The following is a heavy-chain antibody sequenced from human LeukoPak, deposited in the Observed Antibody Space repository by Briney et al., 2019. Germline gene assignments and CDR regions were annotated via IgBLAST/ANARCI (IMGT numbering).Heavy chain of an antibody. Sequence: ASVKVSCKASGYTFTSYYMHWVRQAPGQGLEWMGIINPSGGSTSYAQKFQGRVTMTRDTSTSTVYMELSSLRSEDTAVYYCASIQGYCSGGSCYFSQPPAFDYWGQGTLVTVSS. V-gene: IGHV1-46*01. CDR1: GYTFTSYY. CDR3: ASIQGYCSGGSCYFSQPPAFDY. CDR2: INPSGGST. D-gene: IGHD2-15*01. J-gene: IGHJ4*02.